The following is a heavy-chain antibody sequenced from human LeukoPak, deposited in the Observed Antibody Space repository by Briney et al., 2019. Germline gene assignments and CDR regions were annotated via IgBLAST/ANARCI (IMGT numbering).Heavy chain of an antibody. D-gene: IGHD3-10*01. V-gene: IGHV4-61*01. CDR3: ARVPGRGVKAYNWFDP. CDR2: IYYSGST. CDR1: GASISSGNDY. Sequence: QASETLSLTCTVSGASISSGNDYWSWIRQPPGKGLEWIGYIYYSGSTNYNPSLKSRVTISVDTSKNQFSLRLSSVTAADTALYYCARVPGRGVKAYNWFDPWGQGTLVTVSS. J-gene: IGHJ5*02.